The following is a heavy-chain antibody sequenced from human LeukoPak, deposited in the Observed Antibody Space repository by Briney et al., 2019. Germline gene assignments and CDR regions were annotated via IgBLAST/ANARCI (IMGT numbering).Heavy chain of an antibody. V-gene: IGHV3-7*01. CDR2: IKEDGSEK. J-gene: IGHJ4*02. CDR1: AFTFSRYW. D-gene: IGHD6-13*01. Sequence: GGSLRLSCAASAFTFSRYWMTWVRQAPGKGLEWVANIKEDGSEKYYVDSVKGRFSISRDNTKNSLYLQMNSLRAEGTAVYYCARGGYTSSWYISRDYWGQGTLVTVSS. CDR3: ARGGYTSSWYISRDY.